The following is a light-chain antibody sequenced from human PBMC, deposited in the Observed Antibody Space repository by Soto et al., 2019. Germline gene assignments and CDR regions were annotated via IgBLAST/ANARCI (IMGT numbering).Light chain of an antibody. CDR2: AAS. V-gene: IGKV1-39*01. J-gene: IGKJ5*01. CDR3: QQYGGSPIT. CDR1: QIITTY. Sequence: DIQMTQSPSSLSASVGDRVTITCRASQIITTYLNWYRHKPGKAPELLIYAASSLQSGVPSRFSGSGSGTVFTLTISSLEPEDFALYYCQQYGGSPITFGLGTRLEI.